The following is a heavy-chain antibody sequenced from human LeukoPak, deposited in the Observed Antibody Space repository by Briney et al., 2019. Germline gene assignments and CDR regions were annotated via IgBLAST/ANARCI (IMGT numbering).Heavy chain of an antibody. Sequence: YISSSSSTIYYADSVKGRFTISRDKAKNSLYLQMNSLRAEDTAVYYCAREYCSSTSCLYDYWGQGTLVTVSS. V-gene: IGHV3-48*01. CDR2: ISSSSSTI. CDR3: AREYCSSTSCLYDY. J-gene: IGHJ4*02. D-gene: IGHD2-2*01.